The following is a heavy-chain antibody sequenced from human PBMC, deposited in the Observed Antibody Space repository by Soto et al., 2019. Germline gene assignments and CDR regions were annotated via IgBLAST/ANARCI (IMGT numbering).Heavy chain of an antibody. J-gene: IGHJ4*02. V-gene: IGHV3-53*01. CDR2: MYSTGTT. D-gene: IGHD6-19*01. CDR1: GFTVSSNY. Sequence: GGSLRLSCAASGFTVSSNYMSWVRQAPGKGLEWVSMMYSTGTTYYADSVKGGFIISSDNSKNTLHLQMNSMRAEDTAVYYCAREINGFSSGWALIYWGQGTLVTVSS. CDR3: AREINGFSSGWALIY.